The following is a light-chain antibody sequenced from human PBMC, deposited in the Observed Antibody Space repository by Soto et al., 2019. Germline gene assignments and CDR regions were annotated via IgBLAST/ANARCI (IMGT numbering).Light chain of an antibody. CDR1: SSDVGGYNY. CDR3: CSYVGTNSYV. V-gene: IGLV2-8*01. Sequence: QSALTQPPSASGSPGQSVTISCTVTSSDVGGYNYVSWYQQHPGKAPKLIIYEVYKRPSGVPDRFSGSKSGNTAALTVSGLQAEDEADYYCCSYVGTNSYVFGTGTKLTVL. J-gene: IGLJ1*01. CDR2: EVY.